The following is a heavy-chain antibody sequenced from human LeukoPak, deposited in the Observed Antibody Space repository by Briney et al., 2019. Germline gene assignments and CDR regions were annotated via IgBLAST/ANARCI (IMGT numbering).Heavy chain of an antibody. V-gene: IGHV4-34*01. J-gene: IGHJ4*02. CDR2: INHSGST. CDR1: GGSFSGYY. D-gene: IGHD6-19*01. Sequence: SETLSLTCAVYGGSFSGYYWTWIRQPPGKGLEWIGEINHSGSTNYNPSLKSRVTISVDTSKNQFSLKLSSVTAADTAVYYCARGKGSGWTFDYWGQGALVTVSS. CDR3: ARGKGSGWTFDY.